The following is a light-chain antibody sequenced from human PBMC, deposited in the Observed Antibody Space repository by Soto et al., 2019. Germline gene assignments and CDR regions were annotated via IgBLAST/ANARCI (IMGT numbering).Light chain of an antibody. J-gene: IGKJ4*01. CDR1: QSLLYSSNTNNY. CDR2: WSS. CDR3: QQYYSTPLT. Sequence: DIVMTQSPDSLAVSLGERATINCKSSQSLLYSSNTNNYLAWHQQKPGQPPKLLIYWSSTRESGVPDRFSGSGSGTDFTLTISSLQAEDVAVYYCQQYYSTPLTFGGGTKVEIK. V-gene: IGKV4-1*01.